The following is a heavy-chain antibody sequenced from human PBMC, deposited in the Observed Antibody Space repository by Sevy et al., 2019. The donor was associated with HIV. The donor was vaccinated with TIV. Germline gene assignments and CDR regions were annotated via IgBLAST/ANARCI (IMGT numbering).Heavy chain of an antibody. V-gene: IGHV4-31*03. CDR1: GGSISSGGYY. CDR2: IYYSGST. D-gene: IGHD3-10*01. Sequence: SETLSLTCTVSGGSISSGGYYWSWIRQHRGKGLEWIGYIYYSGSTYYNPSLKSRVTISVDTSKNQFSLKLSSVTAADTAVYYCASFPLLWFGELNFQHWGQSTLVTVSS. J-gene: IGHJ1*01. CDR3: ASFPLLWFGELNFQH.